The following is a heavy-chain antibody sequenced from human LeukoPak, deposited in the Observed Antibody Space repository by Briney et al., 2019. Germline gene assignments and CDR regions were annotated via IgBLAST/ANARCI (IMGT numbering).Heavy chain of an antibody. CDR2: ISYDRSNK. J-gene: IGHJ6*01. CDR1: GFTFSSYG. Sequence: GGSLRLSCAASGFTFSSYGMHWVRQAPGKGLEWVAVISYDRSNKYYADSVKGRFTISRDNSKNTLYLQMNSLRAEDTAVYYCAHICGSSDYGRDVGGQGTRVTVSS. D-gene: IGHD6-6*01. V-gene: IGHV3-30*03. CDR3: AHICGSSDYGRDV.